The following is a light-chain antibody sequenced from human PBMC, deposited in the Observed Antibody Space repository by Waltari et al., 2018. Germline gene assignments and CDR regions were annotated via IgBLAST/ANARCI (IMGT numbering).Light chain of an antibody. J-gene: IGKJ1*01. CDR3: QHYVRLPAT. CDR2: GAS. V-gene: IGKV3-20*01. Sequence: IVLMQSPGTLPLSQGERATFSCRSSQSVSRTLAWYQQKPCQAPKLLIYGASIRATGSPDRVNGSGSGTDFSLTISRLKPEDFAIYFCQHYVRLPATFGQGTKVEIK. CDR1: QSVSRT.